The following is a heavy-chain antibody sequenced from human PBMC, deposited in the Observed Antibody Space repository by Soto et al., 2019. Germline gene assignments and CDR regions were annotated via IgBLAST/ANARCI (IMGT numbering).Heavy chain of an antibody. CDR3: ARGKLTGHFWEAFDI. J-gene: IGHJ3*02. CDR1: GFTFSSYS. D-gene: IGHD3-3*02. V-gene: IGHV3-48*02. Sequence: EERLVDSGGGLVQPGGSLRLSCAASGFTFSSYSMSWVRQAPGKGLEWVAYIDTAGSATNYADSVRGRFAISRDNARKSLYMQVTSVRDDETVVYYCARGKLTGHFWEAFDIWGQGTLVTVSS. CDR2: IDTAGSAT.